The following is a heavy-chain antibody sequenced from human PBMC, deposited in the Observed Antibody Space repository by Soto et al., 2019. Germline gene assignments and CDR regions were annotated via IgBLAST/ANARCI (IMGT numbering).Heavy chain of an antibody. J-gene: IGHJ4*02. CDR3: VQPTGWPGFDF. D-gene: IGHD6-19*01. CDR2: IYGGGTT. Sequence: EVQLVESGGGLIQPGGSLRLSCAASGFTVSSKYMTWVRQAPGKGLEWVSVIYGGGTTYYADSVKGRFTISRDNYKNTLYLQVNSLRAEDTAVYYCVQPTGWPGFDFWGQGTLVTVSS. CDR1: GFTVSSKY. V-gene: IGHV3-53*01.